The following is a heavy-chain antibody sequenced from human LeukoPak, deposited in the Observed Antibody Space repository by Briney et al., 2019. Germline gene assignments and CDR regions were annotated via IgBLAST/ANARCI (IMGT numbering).Heavy chain of an antibody. Sequence: GGSLRLSCSASGFTFSSYAMHWVRQAPGKGLEYVSAISSNGGSTYYADSVKGRFTISRDNSKNTLYLQMSSLRAEDTAVYYCVIDPDYGDYPCYYYGMDVWGKGTTVTVSS. CDR1: GFTFSSYA. D-gene: IGHD4-17*01. J-gene: IGHJ6*04. V-gene: IGHV3-64D*06. CDR2: ISSNGGST. CDR3: VIDPDYGDYPCYYYGMDV.